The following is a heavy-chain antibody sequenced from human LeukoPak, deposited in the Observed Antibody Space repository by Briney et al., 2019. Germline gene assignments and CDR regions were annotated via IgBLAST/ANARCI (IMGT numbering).Heavy chain of an antibody. Sequence: GGSLRLSCAASGFTVSSNYMSWVRQAPGKGLEWVSVIYSGGSTNYADSVKGRFTISRDNSRSTLYLQMNSLRAEDTAVYFCARVAYYRVTADQITDAFDVWGHGTVVTVSS. CDR3: ARVAYYRVTADQITDAFDV. D-gene: IGHD2-21*02. CDR1: GFTVSSNY. J-gene: IGHJ3*01. CDR2: IYSGGST. V-gene: IGHV3-53*01.